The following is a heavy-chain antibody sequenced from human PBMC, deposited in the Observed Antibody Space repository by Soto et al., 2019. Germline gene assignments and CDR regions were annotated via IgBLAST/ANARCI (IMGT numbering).Heavy chain of an antibody. Sequence: QLQLQESGPGLVKPSETLSLTCTVSGGSITTSSHYWGWIRQPPGKRLEWIGSIYYSGSTYYNPSLKSRVTISEETLKNQFSLNLSSVTAADTAVYYCSRQGFGELSFVDYWGQGTQVTVSS. CDR2: IYYSGST. D-gene: IGHD3-10*01. J-gene: IGHJ4*02. CDR3: SRQGFGELSFVDY. CDR1: GGSITTSSHY. V-gene: IGHV4-39*01.